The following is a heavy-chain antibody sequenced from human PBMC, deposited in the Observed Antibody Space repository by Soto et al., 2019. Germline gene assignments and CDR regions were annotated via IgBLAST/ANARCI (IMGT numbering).Heavy chain of an antibody. Sequence: EVQLLESGGGLVQPGGSLRLSCAVSGFTFSTYTMSWVRQAPGMGLEWVSSILQRAGGTYYADSMKGRFTISRDDSKVTLLLDIYNLRAEDTAVYYCAKDRIPDDRWDFDYWGQGTLSPSP. V-gene: IGHV3-23*01. D-gene: IGHD1-1*01. CDR3: AKDRIPDDRWDFDY. CDR2: ILQRAGGT. CDR1: GFTFSTYT. J-gene: IGHJ4*02.